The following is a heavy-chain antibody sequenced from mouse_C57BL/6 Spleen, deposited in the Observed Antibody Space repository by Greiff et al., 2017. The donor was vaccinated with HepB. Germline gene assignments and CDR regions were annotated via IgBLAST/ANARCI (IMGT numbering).Heavy chain of an antibody. CDR3: ARRRSSGYDY. CDR2: IDPSDSYT. Sequence: QVQLQQPGAELVMPGASVKLSCKASGYTFTSYWMHWVKQRPGQGLEWIGEIDPSDSYTNYNQKFKGKSTLTVDKSSSTAYMQLSSLTSEDSAVYYCARRRSSGYDYWGQGTTLTVFS. V-gene: IGHV1-69*01. J-gene: IGHJ2*01. D-gene: IGHD3-2*02. CDR1: GYTFTSYW.